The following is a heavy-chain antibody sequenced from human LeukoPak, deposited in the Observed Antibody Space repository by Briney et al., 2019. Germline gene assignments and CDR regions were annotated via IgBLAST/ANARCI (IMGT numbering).Heavy chain of an antibody. CDR3: ARDWGWFGESDAFDI. Sequence: ASVKVSCKASGYTFTDYYFHWVRQAPGQGLEWMGWINPNSGGTNYAQKFQGRVTMTRDTSITTAYMELNRLRSDDPAVYYCARDWGWFGESDAFDIWGQGTPVTVSS. V-gene: IGHV1-2*02. D-gene: IGHD3-10*01. J-gene: IGHJ3*02. CDR2: INPNSGGT. CDR1: GYTFTDYY.